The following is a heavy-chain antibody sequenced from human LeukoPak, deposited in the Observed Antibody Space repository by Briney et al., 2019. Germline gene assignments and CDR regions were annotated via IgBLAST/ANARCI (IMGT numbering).Heavy chain of an antibody. CDR2: ISERGTTT. J-gene: IGHJ6*03. CDR3: ARDIVVATGFYYYYMDV. D-gene: IGHD2-21*01. CDR1: GFTFSNYA. V-gene: IGHV3-23*01. Sequence: GGSLRLSCAASGFTFSNYAMSWVRQAPGRGLEWVSVISERGTTTYYADSVKGRFTISRDNAKNSLYLQMNSLRAEDTAVYYCARDIVVATGFYYYYMDVWGKGTTVTVSS.